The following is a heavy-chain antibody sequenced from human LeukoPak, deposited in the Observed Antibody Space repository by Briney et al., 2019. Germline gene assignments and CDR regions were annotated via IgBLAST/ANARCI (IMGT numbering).Heavy chain of an antibody. V-gene: IGHV1-3*01. Sequence: ASVKVSCKTSGYVFSDSATHWVRQAPGQRLEWMGWINAGNGYTRYSQKFQGGVTMTRDTSASTVYMQLRSLRSEDTAVYYCARGANYYDSSGSSNWLDPWGRGTLVTVSS. CDR1: GYVFSDSA. J-gene: IGHJ5*02. CDR3: ARGANYYDSSGSSNWLDP. CDR2: INAGNGYT. D-gene: IGHD3-22*01.